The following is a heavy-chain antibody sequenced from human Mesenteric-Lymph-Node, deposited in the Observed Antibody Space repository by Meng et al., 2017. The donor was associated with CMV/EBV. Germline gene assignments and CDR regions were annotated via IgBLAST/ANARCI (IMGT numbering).Heavy chain of an antibody. CDR1: GFNFNNYA. D-gene: IGHD2-15*01. CDR3: ARDLGILLHIPYGMDV. Sequence: GESLKISCAASGFNFNNYAMHWVRQAPGKGLEWVTIISYNGNDKYYADSVKGRFTISRDNSKSTLDLQMKSLTPEDTAVYYCARDLGILLHIPYGMDVWGQGTTVTVSS. CDR2: ISYNGNDK. V-gene: IGHV3-30-3*01. J-gene: IGHJ6*02.